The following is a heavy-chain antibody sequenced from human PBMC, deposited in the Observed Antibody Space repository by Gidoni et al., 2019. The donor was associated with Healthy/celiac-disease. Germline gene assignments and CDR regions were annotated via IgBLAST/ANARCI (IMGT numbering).Heavy chain of an antibody. CDR1: GGSISSGACY. J-gene: IGHJ4*02. D-gene: IGHD4-17*01. CDR3: ARDQDGDSYDY. CDR2: NYYSGST. V-gene: IGHV4-31*03. Sequence: QVQLQDSGPVLVTPSQTLSPTCTFSGGSISSGACYWSWTGQHPGKDVEWIGYNYYSGSTYYNPSLKSRVTISEDTSKNQISLKLSSVTAADTAVYYCARDQDGDSYDYWGQGTLVTVSS.